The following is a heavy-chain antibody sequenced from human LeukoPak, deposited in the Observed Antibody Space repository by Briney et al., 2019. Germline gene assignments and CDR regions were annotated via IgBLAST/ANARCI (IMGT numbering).Heavy chain of an antibody. V-gene: IGHV5-51*01. CDR3: ARHAEIVAGYSSGWYRYYYYYMDV. D-gene: IGHD6-19*01. Sequence: ESLKISCKGSGYSFTSYWIGWVRQMPGKGLEWMGIIYPGDSDTRYSPSFQGQVTISADKSISTAYLQWSSLKASDTAMYYCARHAEIVAGYSSGWYRYYYYYMDVWGKGTTVTVSS. J-gene: IGHJ6*03. CDR1: GYSFTSYW. CDR2: IYPGDSDT.